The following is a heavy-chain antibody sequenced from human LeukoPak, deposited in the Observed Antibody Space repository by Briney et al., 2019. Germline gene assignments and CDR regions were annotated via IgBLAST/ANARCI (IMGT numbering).Heavy chain of an antibody. D-gene: IGHD2-15*01. J-gene: IGHJ4*02. Sequence: GGSLRLSCAASGLTFSSYSMSWVRQARGKGLEWVSSVGSSSSYIYYADSVRRRFTISRDNAKNSLYLQMNGLRAEDTAVYYCARGWSSYYFDYWGQGTLVTVSS. CDR3: ARGWSSYYFDY. V-gene: IGHV3-21*01. CDR1: GLTFSSYS. CDR2: VGSSSSYI.